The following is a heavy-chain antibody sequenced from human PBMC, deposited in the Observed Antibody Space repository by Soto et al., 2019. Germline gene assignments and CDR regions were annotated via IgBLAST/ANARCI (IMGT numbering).Heavy chain of an antibody. D-gene: IGHD2-21*01. CDR3: TRATGDRYFDY. V-gene: IGHV4-30-4*01. Sequence: QVRLQESGPGLVKPSQTLSLTCTVPVGSISRGDYYCRWIRQPLGKGLEWIGKIDYSGSSYYNPTLKRRITISVATCTTQFSLKLRALTAAATAVYYGTRATGDRYFDYWGQGTLVTVSS. J-gene: IGHJ4*02. CDR2: IDYSGSS. CDR1: VGSISRGDYY.